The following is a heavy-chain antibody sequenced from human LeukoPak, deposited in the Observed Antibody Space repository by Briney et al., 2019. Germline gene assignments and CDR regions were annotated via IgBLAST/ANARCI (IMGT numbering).Heavy chain of an antibody. CDR3: ARVLNDAFDI. CDR1: GFIFSTYA. Sequence: GGSLRLSCAASGFIFSTYAMHWVRQAPGKGLEWVAVISSDGSNKYYADSVKGRFTLSRDNAKNSLYLQMNSLRAEDTAVYYCARVLNDAFDIWGQGTMVTVSS. CDR2: ISSDGSNK. J-gene: IGHJ3*02. V-gene: IGHV3-30*04.